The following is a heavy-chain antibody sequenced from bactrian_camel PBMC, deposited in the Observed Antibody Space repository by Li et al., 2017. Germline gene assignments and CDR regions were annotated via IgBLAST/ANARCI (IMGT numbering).Heavy chain of an antibody. CDR1: YYTRYSYC. J-gene: IGHJ6*01. CDR3: GAGDTMGGGVCYEDFGY. Sequence: HVQLVESGGGSVEAGGSLTLSCAVDYYTRYSYCMGWFRQAPGKEREGVAAIDTGGGIPYYADTVKGRFTISRDNAKNTLYLQMNNLKPEDTGKYYCGAGDTMGGGVCYEDFGYWGQGTQVTVS. CDR2: IDTGGGIP. D-gene: IGHD3*01. V-gene: IGHV3S63*01.